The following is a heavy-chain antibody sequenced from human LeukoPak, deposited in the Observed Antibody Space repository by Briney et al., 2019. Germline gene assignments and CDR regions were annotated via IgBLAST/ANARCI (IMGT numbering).Heavy chain of an antibody. CDR2: IYPGDSET. J-gene: IGHJ4*02. V-gene: IGHV5-51*01. Sequence: GESLKSSCKGSGYTFTSYWIAWVRQIPGKGLEWWGIIYPGDSETRDSTSFQGQATISADRSISTAYLQWSSLKGSDRAMYYCARAYGAQFGYWGQGTLVTVSS. CDR1: GYTFTSYW. CDR3: ARAYGAQFGY. D-gene: IGHD4-17*01.